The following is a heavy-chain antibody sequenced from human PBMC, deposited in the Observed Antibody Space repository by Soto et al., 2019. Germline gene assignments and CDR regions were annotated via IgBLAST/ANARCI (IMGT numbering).Heavy chain of an antibody. J-gene: IGHJ4*02. V-gene: IGHV3-30-3*01. D-gene: IGHD6-13*01. CDR3: ARDWSQYSSSWYFRSENFDY. CDR1: GFTFSSYA. CDR2: ISYDGSNK. Sequence: HPGGSLRLSCAASGFTFSSYAMHWVRQAPGKGLEWVAVISYDGSNKYYADSVKGRFTISRDNSKNTLYLQMNSLRAEDTAVYYCARDWSQYSSSWYFRSENFDYWGRGTLVTVSS.